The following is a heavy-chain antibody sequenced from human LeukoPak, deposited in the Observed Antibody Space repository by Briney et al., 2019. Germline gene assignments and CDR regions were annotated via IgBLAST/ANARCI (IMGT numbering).Heavy chain of an antibody. CDR1: GGTFSSYA. V-gene: IGHV1-69*05. CDR2: IIPIFGTA. Sequence: SVKVSCKASGGTFSSYAISWVRQAPGQGLEWMGRIIPIFGTANYAQKFQGRVTITTDESTSTAYVELSSLRSEDTAVYYCARDRDDYGDYLYYFDYWGQGTLVTVSS. D-gene: IGHD4-17*01. J-gene: IGHJ4*02. CDR3: ARDRDDYGDYLYYFDY.